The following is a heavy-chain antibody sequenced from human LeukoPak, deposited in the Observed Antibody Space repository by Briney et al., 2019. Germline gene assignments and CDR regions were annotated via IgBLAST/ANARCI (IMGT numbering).Heavy chain of an antibody. CDR2: IKSKTDGGTI. V-gene: IGHV3-15*01. CDR3: TTDHNPSTGWSGFFQQ. Sequence: PGGSLRLSCAASGFTFSNVWMSWVRQAPGKGLEWVGRIKSKTDGGTIDNAAPVQGRFTISRDDSKSTLYLQMNSLTNEDTAVYYCTTDHNPSTGWSGFFQQWGQGTLVTVSS. CDR1: GFTFSNVW. D-gene: IGHD6-19*01. J-gene: IGHJ1*01.